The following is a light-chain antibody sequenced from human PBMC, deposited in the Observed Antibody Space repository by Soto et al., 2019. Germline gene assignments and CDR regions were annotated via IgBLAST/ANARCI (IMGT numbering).Light chain of an antibody. J-gene: IGLJ3*02. CDR3: AARDDRLNVRL. CDR2: RDH. CDR1: TSNIGTNY. Sequence: QSVLTQPPSASGTPGQRVTISCSGTTSNIGTNYVYWYQQLPGTAPKLLIYRDHERPSGVPDRFSGYKSDTSASLAISGLRSEDEGDYYCAARDDRLNVRLFGGGTKVTVL. V-gene: IGLV1-47*01.